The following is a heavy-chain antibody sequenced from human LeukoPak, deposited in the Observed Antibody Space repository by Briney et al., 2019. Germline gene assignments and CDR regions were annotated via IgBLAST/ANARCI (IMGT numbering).Heavy chain of an antibody. J-gene: IGHJ4*02. Sequence: GGSLRLSCQASGFPFSTFPMSWVRQAPGKGLEWISYITSSSSTIHYADSVRGRFTISRDNAKNSLYLQMNSLRDEDTAVYYCTRDPNALDYWGQGTLVTVSS. CDR1: GFPFSTFP. V-gene: IGHV3-48*02. CDR3: TRDPNALDY. CDR2: ITSSSSTI.